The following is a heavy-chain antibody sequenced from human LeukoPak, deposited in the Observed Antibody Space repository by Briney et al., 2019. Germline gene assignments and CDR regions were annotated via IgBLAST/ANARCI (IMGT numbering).Heavy chain of an antibody. Sequence: ASVKVSFKASGYTFTGYYMHWVRQAPGQGLEWMGWINPNSGGTNYAQKFQGRVIMTRDTSISTAYMELSRLRSDDTAVYYCAREALLWFGELSTSYNWFDPWGQGTLVTVSS. CDR2: INPNSGGT. CDR1: GYTFTGYY. D-gene: IGHD3-10*01. V-gene: IGHV1-2*02. CDR3: AREALLWFGELSTSYNWFDP. J-gene: IGHJ5*02.